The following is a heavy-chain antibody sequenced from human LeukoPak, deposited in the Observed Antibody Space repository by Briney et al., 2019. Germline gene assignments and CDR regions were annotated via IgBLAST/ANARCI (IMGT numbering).Heavy chain of an antibody. CDR3: ARELVGNNWFNS. CDR2: IYYSGST. CDR1: SGSLSSSY. Sequence: SETLSLTFTVSSGSLSSSYSSCTRQPPGKGLEWIGYIYYSGSTNYNPSLKSRVTISVEMSKNQCSLKLSSVTAADTAVYHCARELVGNNWFNSWGQGTLVTVSS. J-gene: IGHJ5*01. V-gene: IGHV4-59*01. D-gene: IGHD2-8*02.